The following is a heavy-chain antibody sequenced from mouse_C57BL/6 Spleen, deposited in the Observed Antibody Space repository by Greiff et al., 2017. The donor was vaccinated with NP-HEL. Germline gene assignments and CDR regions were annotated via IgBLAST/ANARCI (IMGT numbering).Heavy chain of an antibody. V-gene: IGHV1-15*01. J-gene: IGHJ1*03. Sequence: VQLQQSGAELVRPGASVTLSCKASGYTFTDYEMPWVKQTPVHGLEWIGAIDPETGGTAYNQKFKGKAILTADKSSSTAYMELRSLTSEDAAVYYCTRRRYFDVWGTGTTVTVSS. CDR1: GYTFTDYE. CDR3: TRRRYFDV. CDR2: IDPETGGT.